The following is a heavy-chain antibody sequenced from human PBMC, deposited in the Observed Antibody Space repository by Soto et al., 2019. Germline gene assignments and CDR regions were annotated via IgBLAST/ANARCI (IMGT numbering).Heavy chain of an antibody. V-gene: IGHV4-39*01. Sequence: LSLTCAVSGGSVSVDSYYWAWIRQPPGKGLEWIATIHYRGNTYYATSLKSRVTISIDTSKNQFSLMLASVTATDTAFYYCARLATTVSTPNYWGQGTLVTVSS. J-gene: IGHJ4*02. CDR2: IHYRGNT. CDR3: ARLATTVSTPNY. CDR1: GGSVSVDSYY. D-gene: IGHD4-17*01.